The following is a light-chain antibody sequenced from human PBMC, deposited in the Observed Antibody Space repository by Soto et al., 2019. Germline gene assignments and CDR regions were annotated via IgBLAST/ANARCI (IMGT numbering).Light chain of an antibody. CDR1: QYISNY. V-gene: IGKV1-39*01. CDR3: QQSYTSPYT. CDR2: AAS. Sequence: DILMTQSPSSLSASVGDRVTITCRANQYISNYLNWYQQKPGKAPKFLIYAASSLQSGVSSRFSGSGSGTDFTLTISGLQPEDLAIYYCQQSYTSPYTFGPGTKVDIK. J-gene: IGKJ2*01.